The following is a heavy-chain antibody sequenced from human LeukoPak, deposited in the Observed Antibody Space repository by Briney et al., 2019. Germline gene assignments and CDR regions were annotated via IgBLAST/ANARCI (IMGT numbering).Heavy chain of an antibody. V-gene: IGHV4-39*07. J-gene: IGHJ4*02. D-gene: IGHD6-13*01. CDR2: IYYSGST. Sequence: IPSETLSLTCTVSGGSISSSSYYWGWIRQPPGKGLEWIGSIYYSGSTYYNSSLKSRVTISVYTSKNQFSLKLRSVTAADTAVYYRARGRYSSSWFDYWGQGTLVTVSS. CDR1: GGSISSSSYY. CDR3: ARGRYSSSWFDY.